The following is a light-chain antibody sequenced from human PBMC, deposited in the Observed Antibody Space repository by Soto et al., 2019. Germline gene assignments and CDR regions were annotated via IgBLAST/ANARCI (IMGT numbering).Light chain of an antibody. J-gene: IGKJ1*01. CDR1: QGVSDY. V-gene: IGKV1-27*01. CDR2: AAS. Sequence: DIEMTQSPSSLSASIGDRVTISCRASQGVSDYLAWYQPKPGKAPKLLIYAASTLQSGVPSGFSGSGAGTDFTLNLSIMLTDDVSTYCGQKYSRAPRTFGQGTKLEIK. CDR3: QKYSRAPRT.